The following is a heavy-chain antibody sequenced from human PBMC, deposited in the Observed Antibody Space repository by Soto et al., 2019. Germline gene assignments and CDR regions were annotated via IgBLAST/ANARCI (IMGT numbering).Heavy chain of an antibody. D-gene: IGHD3-9*01. CDR2: IHYSGST. Sequence: PSETLSLTCTVSGGSISSSRYYWGWIRQPPGKGLEWIASIHYSGSTYYNPSLKSRVTISVDTSKNQFSLKLSSVTATDTAVYYCARDILTTYSVYYGLDVWGQGTTVTVSS. V-gene: IGHV4-39*01. CDR3: ARDILTTYSVYYGLDV. J-gene: IGHJ6*02. CDR1: GGSISSSRYY.